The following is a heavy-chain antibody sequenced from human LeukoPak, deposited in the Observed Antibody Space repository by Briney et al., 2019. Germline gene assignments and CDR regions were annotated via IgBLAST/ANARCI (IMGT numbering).Heavy chain of an antibody. CDR2: INPHSGGT. Sequence: ASVKVSCKASGDTFTGYHMHWVRQAPGQGLEWMGWINPHSGGTNYAQKSQGRVTMTMDTSFITAYMELSRLRSDDTAVYYCARLHTSGDNNWGQGTLVTVSS. J-gene: IGHJ4*02. CDR1: GDTFTGYH. D-gene: IGHD6-19*01. V-gene: IGHV1-2*02. CDR3: ARLHTSGDNN.